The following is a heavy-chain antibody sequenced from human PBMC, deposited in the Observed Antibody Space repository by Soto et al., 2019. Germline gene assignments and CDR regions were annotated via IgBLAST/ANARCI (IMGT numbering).Heavy chain of an antibody. J-gene: IGHJ3*02. Sequence: ASVKVSCKASGYTFTSYAMHWVRQAPGQRLEWMGWINAGNGNTKYSQKFQGRVTITRDTSASTAYMELSSLRSEDTAVYYCARLRHILRFLEWRDAFDIWGQGTMVTVSS. CDR2: INAGNGNT. CDR1: GYTFTSYA. CDR3: ARLRHILRFLEWRDAFDI. V-gene: IGHV1-3*01. D-gene: IGHD3-3*01.